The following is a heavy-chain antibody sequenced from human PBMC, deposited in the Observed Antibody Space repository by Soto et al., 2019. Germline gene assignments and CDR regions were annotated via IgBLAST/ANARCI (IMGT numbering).Heavy chain of an antibody. CDR3: PLRTGQLAIISEFDGDWFFEV. CDR2: INPDSGGT. D-gene: IGHD2-2*01. J-gene: IGHJ2*01. CDR1: GYTFTDYY. V-gene: IGHV1-2*02. Sequence: QEQLVQSGAEVKTPGASLKVSCKASGYTFTDYYIHWVRQAPGQGLEWVGWINPDSGGTNLAQRFQSRVTMTSDTSINTAYRELSSLRSDDTAVYYCPLRTGQLAIISEFDGDWFFEVWGSGTLVTVSS.